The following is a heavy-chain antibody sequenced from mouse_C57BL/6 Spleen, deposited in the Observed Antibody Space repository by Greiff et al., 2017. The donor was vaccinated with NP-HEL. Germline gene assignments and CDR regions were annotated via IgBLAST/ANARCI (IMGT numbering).Heavy chain of an antibody. CDR1: GYTFTSYW. V-gene: IGHV1-64*01. CDR2: IHPNSGST. J-gene: IGHJ3*01. CDR3: AREETAAWFAY. D-gene: IGHD6-1*01. Sequence: QVQLQQPGAELVKPGASVKLSCKASGYTFTSYWMHWVKQRPGQGLEWIGMIHPNSGSTHYNEKFKSKATLTVDKSSSTAYMQLSSLTSENSAVYYCAREETAAWFAYWGQGTLVTVSA.